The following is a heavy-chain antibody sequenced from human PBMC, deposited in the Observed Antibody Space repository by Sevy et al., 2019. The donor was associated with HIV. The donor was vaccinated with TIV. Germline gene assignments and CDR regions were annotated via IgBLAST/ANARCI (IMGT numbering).Heavy chain of an antibody. J-gene: IGHJ4*02. Sequence: SGPTLVNPTQTLTLTCTFSGFSFSTSGVGVGWIRQPPGKALEWLALIYWDDDKRYSPSLKSRLTIIKDTSKDQVVFKMANMDPVDTGTYYCAHRRTKGITITEFDYWGQGTLVTVSS. CDR2: IYWDDDK. D-gene: IGHD3-9*01. V-gene: IGHV2-5*02. CDR3: AHRRTKGITITEFDY. CDR1: GFSFSTSGVG.